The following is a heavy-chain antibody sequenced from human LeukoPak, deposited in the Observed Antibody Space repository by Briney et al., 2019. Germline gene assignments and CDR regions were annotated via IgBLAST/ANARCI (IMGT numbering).Heavy chain of an antibody. CDR1: GFTFTNYE. J-gene: IGHJ6*04. D-gene: IGHD3-10*02. CDR2: ISKSGSNI. V-gene: IGHV3-48*03. Sequence: GGSLRLSCSASGFTFTNYEMNWVRQAPGMGLEWVSYISKSGSNIYYADSVKGRLTISRDNAKNSLYLQMNSLRAEDTAVYYCAELGITMIGGVWGKGTTVTISS. CDR3: AELGITMIGGV.